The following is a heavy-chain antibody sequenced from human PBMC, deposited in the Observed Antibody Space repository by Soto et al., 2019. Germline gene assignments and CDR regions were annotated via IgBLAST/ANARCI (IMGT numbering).Heavy chain of an antibody. J-gene: IGHJ6*02. V-gene: IGHV1-69*06. D-gene: IGHD5-12*01. Sequence: QVQLVQSGAEVKKPGSSVKVSCKASGGTFSSYAISCVRQAPGQGLEWMGGIIPIFGTANYAQKFQGRVTITADKSTSTAYMELSSLRSEDTAVDYCARERGQRWLHLPITRTYYYYGMDVWGQGTTVTVSS. CDR2: IIPIFGTA. CDR3: ARERGQRWLHLPITRTYYYYGMDV. CDR1: GGTFSSYA.